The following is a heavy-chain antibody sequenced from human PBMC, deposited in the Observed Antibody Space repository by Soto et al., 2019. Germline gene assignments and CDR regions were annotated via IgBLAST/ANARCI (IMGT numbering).Heavy chain of an antibody. Sequence: SETLSLTCTVCGGSISSYYWSWLRQPAGKGLEWIGRIYTSGSTNYNPSLKSRVTMSVDTSRNQFSLKLSSVTAADTAVYYCARGYYGSGSWYGMDVWGQGTTVTVSS. J-gene: IGHJ6*02. CDR3: ARGYYGSGSWYGMDV. CDR2: IYTSGST. V-gene: IGHV4-4*07. D-gene: IGHD3-10*01. CDR1: GGSISSYY.